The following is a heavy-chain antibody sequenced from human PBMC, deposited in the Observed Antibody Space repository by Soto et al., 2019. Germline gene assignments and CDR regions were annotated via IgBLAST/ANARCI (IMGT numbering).Heavy chain of an antibody. D-gene: IGHD3-22*01. CDR3: ARVRYYYDSSGYYYWFDP. CDR2: INHSGST. J-gene: IGHJ5*02. V-gene: IGHV4-34*01. Sequence: PSETLSLTCAVYGGSFSGYYWSWIRQPPGKGLEWIGEINHSGSTNYNPSLKSRVTISVDTSKNQFSLKLSSVTAADTAVYYFARVRYYYDSSGYYYWFDPWGQGTLVTVSS. CDR1: GGSFSGYY.